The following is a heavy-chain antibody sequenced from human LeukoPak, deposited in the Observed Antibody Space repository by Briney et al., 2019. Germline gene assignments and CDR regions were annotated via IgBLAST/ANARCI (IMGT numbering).Heavy chain of an antibody. D-gene: IGHD3-9*01. CDR3: ARVGGGALRYFDWLWIDY. CDR1: GCTFSSYS. J-gene: IGHJ4*02. Sequence: PGGSLRLSCAASGCTFSSYSMNWVRQAPGKGLEWVSSISSSSSYIYYADSVKGRFTISRDNAKNSLYLQMNSLRAEDTAVYYCARVGGGALRYFDWLWIDYWGQGTLVTVSS. CDR2: ISSSSSYI. V-gene: IGHV3-21*01.